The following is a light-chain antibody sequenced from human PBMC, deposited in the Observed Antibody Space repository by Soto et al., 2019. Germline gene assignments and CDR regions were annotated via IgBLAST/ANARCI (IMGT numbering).Light chain of an antibody. J-gene: IGKJ2*01. CDR3: QQYGSSPYT. CDR2: GAS. V-gene: IGKV3-20*01. Sequence: EIVLTQSPGTLSLSPGERATLSCRASQSVNSNYFAWYQQKPGQAPRLLIYGASSRATDIPDRFSGSGSGTDCPLTISRLEPEDVAVYYCQQYGSSPYTFGQGTKLEIK. CDR1: QSVNSNY.